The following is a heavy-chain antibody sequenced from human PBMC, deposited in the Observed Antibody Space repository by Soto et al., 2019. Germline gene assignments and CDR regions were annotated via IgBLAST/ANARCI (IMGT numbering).Heavy chain of an antibody. CDR2: INPNSGGT. J-gene: IGHJ6*02. CDR3: ARDHGSSPQYYYGMDV. Sequence: ASVKVSCKASGYTFTGYYMHWVRQAPGQGLEWMGWINPNSGGTNYAQKFQGRVTMTRDTSISTAYMELSRLRSDDTAVYYCARDHGSSPQYYYGMDVWGQGTTVTVSS. CDR1: GYTFTGYY. D-gene: IGHD6-6*01. V-gene: IGHV1-2*02.